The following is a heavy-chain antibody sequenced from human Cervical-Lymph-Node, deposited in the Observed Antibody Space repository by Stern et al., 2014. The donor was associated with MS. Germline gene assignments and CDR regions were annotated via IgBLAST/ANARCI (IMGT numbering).Heavy chain of an antibody. CDR3: ARDKNYGDYVRLDY. V-gene: IGHV3-30*01. Sequence: VQLVESGGGVVQPGRSLRLSCAASGFTFSSYAMHWVRQAPGKGLEWVAVISYDGSNKYYADSVKGRFTISRDNSKNTLYLQMNSLRAEDTAVYYCARDKNYGDYVRLDYWGQGTLVTVSS. CDR2: ISYDGSNK. J-gene: IGHJ4*02. D-gene: IGHD4-17*01. CDR1: GFTFSSYA.